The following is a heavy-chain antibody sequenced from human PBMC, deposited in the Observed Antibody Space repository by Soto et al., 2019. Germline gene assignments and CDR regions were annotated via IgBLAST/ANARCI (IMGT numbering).Heavy chain of an antibody. CDR1: GFTFSSFG. J-gene: IGHJ6*02. D-gene: IGHD5-12*01. Sequence: GGSLRLSCAASGFTFSSFGIHWVRQAPGKGLEWVAVMAYDGSNEYYADSVRGRFTISRDNSKSTVYLQMNSLRPEDTAVYYCAKNTVGLSRYYYYGMDVWGQGTTVIVSS. CDR2: MAYDGSNE. V-gene: IGHV3-30*18. CDR3: AKNTVGLSRYYYYGMDV.